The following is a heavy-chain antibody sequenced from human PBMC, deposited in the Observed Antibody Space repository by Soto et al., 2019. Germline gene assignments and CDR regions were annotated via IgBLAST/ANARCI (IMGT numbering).Heavy chain of an antibody. CDR1: GFTFSDHH. CDR3: ARLSPGIAAAESKRYFDH. D-gene: IGHD6-13*01. J-gene: IGHJ2*01. CDR2: IIPSSTFT. V-gene: IGHV3-11*05. Sequence: QVQLVESGGGLVKPGGSLRLSCAASGFTFSDHHMTWIRQTPGRGLEWMSYIIPSSTFTKYADSAKGRFTISRDNAKNSLYLQMNSLRAEDTAVYYCARLSPGIAAAESKRYFDHWGRGTLVTVSS.